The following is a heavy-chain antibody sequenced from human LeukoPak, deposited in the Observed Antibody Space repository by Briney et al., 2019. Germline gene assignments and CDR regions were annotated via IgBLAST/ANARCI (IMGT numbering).Heavy chain of an antibody. V-gene: IGHV3-9*01. CDR2: ISWNSGSI. J-gene: IGHJ6*02. CDR1: GFTFDDYA. D-gene: IGHD3-16*01. CDR3: ARGGGLDV. Sequence: GGSLRLSCAASGFTFDDYAMHWVRQAPGKGLEWVSGISWNSGSIGYADSVRGRFTISRDNAKNSLYLQMSNLRAEDTAVYFCARGGGLDVWGQGATVTVSS.